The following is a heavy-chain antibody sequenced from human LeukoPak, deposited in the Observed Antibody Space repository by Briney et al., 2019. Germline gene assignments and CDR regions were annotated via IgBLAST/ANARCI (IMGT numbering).Heavy chain of an antibody. CDR3: ARAVDDNVWGSYRPPGH. V-gene: IGHV3-74*01. D-gene: IGHD3-16*02. J-gene: IGHJ4*02. Sequence: GGSLRLSCAASGFTFSSYWMHWVRQAPGKGLVWVSRINSDGSSTSYAASVKGRFTISRDNAKNSLYLQMNSLRVEDTAVYYCARAVDDNVWGSYRPPGHWGQGTLVTVSS. CDR2: INSDGSST. CDR1: GFTFSSYW.